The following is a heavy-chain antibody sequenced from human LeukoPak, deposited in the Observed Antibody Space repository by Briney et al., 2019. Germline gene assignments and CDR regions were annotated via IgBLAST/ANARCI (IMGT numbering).Heavy chain of an antibody. Sequence: HGESLQISCQGSGYIFTSYWIGWVRQLPGKGLEWMGIIYPGDSDTRYSPSFQGQVTISADKSISTAYPQWSSLKASDTAMYYCARLSGYDPSYYYYGMDVWGQGTTVTVSS. CDR1: GYIFTSYW. CDR2: IYPGDSDT. CDR3: ARLSGYDPSYYYYGMDV. J-gene: IGHJ6*02. V-gene: IGHV5-51*01. D-gene: IGHD5-12*01.